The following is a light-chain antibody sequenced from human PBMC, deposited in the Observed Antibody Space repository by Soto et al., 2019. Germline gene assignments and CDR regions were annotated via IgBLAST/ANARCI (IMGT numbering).Light chain of an antibody. V-gene: IGKV3-11*01. J-gene: IGKJ5*01. Sequence: EIVLTQSPVTLSLSPGERATLSCRASQSVRTYLAWYQVKPGQAPSLLIYDASRMASGVPARFSGSGSGTDFTLTISSLEPEDFALYYCQQRNTWTPITFGQGTRLEIK. CDR2: DAS. CDR1: QSVRTY. CDR3: QQRNTWTPIT.